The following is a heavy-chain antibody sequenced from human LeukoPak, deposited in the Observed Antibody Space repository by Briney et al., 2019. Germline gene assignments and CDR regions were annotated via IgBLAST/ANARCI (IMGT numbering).Heavy chain of an antibody. CDR3: AKDPTPDPARTLYYYYYYMDV. V-gene: IGHV3-11*04. J-gene: IGHJ6*03. Sequence: GGPLRLSCAASGFTFSDYYMSWIRQAPGMGLEWVSYISSSGGTIYYADSVKGRFTISRDNAKNSLYLQMNSLRAEDTAVYYCAKDPTPDPARTLYYYYYYMDVWGKGTTVTVSS. CDR2: ISSSGGTI. D-gene: IGHD5-18*01. CDR1: GFTFSDYY.